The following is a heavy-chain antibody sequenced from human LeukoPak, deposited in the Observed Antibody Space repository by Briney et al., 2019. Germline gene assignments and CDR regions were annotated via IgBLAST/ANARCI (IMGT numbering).Heavy chain of an antibody. CDR1: GFTFSNYA. CDR2: ISANGGGT. J-gene: IGHJ4*02. Sequence: GGSLRLSCAASGFTFSNYAMSWVRQAPGKGLEWVSAISANGGGTYYADSVKGRFTISRDNSKNTLFLQMNSLRAEDTAVYYCARASGGNSYYFDSWGQGTLVTVSS. V-gene: IGHV3-23*01. CDR3: ARASGGNSYYFDS. D-gene: IGHD4-23*01.